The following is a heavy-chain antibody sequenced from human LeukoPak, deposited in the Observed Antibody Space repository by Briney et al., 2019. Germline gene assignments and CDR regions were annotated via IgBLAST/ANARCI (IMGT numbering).Heavy chain of an antibody. J-gene: IGHJ4*02. CDR1: GGSISSYY. CDR3: ARDRSEGVYGIDY. Sequence: PSETLSLTCTVSGGSISSYYWSWIRQPPGKGLEWIGYIYYSGSTNYNPSLKSRVTISVDTSKNQFSLKLSSVTAADTAVYYCARDRSEGVYGIDYWGQGTLVTVSS. CDR2: IYYSGST. D-gene: IGHD6-13*01. V-gene: IGHV4-59*01.